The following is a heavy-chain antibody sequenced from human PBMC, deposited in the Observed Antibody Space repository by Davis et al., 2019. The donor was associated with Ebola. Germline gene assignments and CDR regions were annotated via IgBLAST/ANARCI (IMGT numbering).Heavy chain of an antibody. Sequence: GGSLRLSYAASGFTFSSYGMHWVRQAPGKGLEWVAVISYDGSNKYYADSVKGRFTISRDNSKNTLYLQLSSLRAEDAAVYYCGKDLGYYGVDVWGQGTTVTVS. V-gene: IGHV3-30*18. CDR3: GKDLGYYGVDV. CDR2: ISYDGSNK. CDR1: GFTFSSYG. J-gene: IGHJ6*02.